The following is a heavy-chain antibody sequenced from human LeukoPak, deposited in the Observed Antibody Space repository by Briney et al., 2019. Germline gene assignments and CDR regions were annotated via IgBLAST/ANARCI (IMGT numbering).Heavy chain of an antibody. V-gene: IGHV3-53*05. CDR2: IYSGGTT. CDR3: ARDNVIRGVTVYHYYYGMDV. Sequence: GGSLRLSCAASGLTVSTDYMSWVRQAPEKGLEWVSVIYSGGTTYYADSVKGRFTISRDNSKNTLFLQMNSLRGDDTAVYYCARDNVIRGVTVYHYYYGMDVWGQGTTVIVSS. J-gene: IGHJ6*02. D-gene: IGHD3-10*01. CDR1: GLTVSTDY.